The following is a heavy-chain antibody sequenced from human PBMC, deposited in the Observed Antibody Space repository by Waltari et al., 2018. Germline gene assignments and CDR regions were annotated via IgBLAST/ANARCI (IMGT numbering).Heavy chain of an antibody. J-gene: IGHJ5*02. CDR1: GGSFRGDY. D-gene: IGHD6-6*01. CDR2: INHSGST. V-gene: IGHV4-34*01. Sequence: QGQLQQWGAGLLKPSETLSLTCAVYGGSFRGDYWSWIRQPPGKGLEWIGEINHSGSTNYNPSLKSLVTISVDMSKNQFSLKLSSLTAADTAVYYCARGSIGARLSSWGQGTLVTVSS. CDR3: ARGSIGARLSS.